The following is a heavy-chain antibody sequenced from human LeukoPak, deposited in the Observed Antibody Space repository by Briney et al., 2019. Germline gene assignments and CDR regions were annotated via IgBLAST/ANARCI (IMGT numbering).Heavy chain of an antibody. CDR3: ARDLPNYLAGEDAFDI. D-gene: IGHD3-16*01. Sequence: GGSLRLSCAASGFTFSSYGMHWVRQAPGKGLEWVAFIRYDGSNKYYADSVKGRFTISRDNAKNSLYLQMNSLRAEDTAVYYCARDLPNYLAGEDAFDIWGQGTMVTVSS. CDR1: GFTFSSYG. CDR2: IRYDGSNK. J-gene: IGHJ3*02. V-gene: IGHV3-30*02.